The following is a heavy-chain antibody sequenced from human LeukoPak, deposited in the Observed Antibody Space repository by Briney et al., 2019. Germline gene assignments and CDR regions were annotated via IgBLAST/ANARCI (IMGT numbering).Heavy chain of an antibody. Sequence: GGSLRLSCAASGFTVSSNYMNWARQAPGKGLEWVSVIYGGGNIYYADSVKGRFTISRDNSKNTLYLQMNSLRAEDTAVYYCARGAGYNYPYYFDYWGQGTLVTVSS. CDR3: ARGAGYNYPYYFDY. CDR1: GFTVSSNY. J-gene: IGHJ4*02. CDR2: IYGGGNI. D-gene: IGHD5-24*01. V-gene: IGHV3-53*01.